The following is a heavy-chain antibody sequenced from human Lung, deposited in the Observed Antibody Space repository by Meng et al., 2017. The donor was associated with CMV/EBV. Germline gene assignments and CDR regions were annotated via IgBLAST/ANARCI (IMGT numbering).Heavy chain of an antibody. Sequence: ESXKISXAASGFTFNNYVMNWVRQAPGKGLEWVSTISASGGTTYYAKSVKGRLTISRDNSRNTVYLQMNSLRVGDTAVYYCAKDSRWRHSAGWYGLDVWGQGTXVTVAS. CDR3: AKDSRWRHSAGWYGLDV. V-gene: IGHV3-23*01. CDR1: GFTFNNYV. CDR2: ISASGGTT. D-gene: IGHD6-19*01. J-gene: IGHJ6*02.